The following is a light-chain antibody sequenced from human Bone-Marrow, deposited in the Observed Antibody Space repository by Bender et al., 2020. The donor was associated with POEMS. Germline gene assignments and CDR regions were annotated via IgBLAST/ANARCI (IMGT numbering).Light chain of an antibody. CDR2: FDS. Sequence: SYVLTQPPSVSVAPGETATITCGGNNIRSKSVHWYQQRPGQAPLVVIFFDSDRPSGIPDRFSGSNSGNPATLTISRVEAGDEADYYCQLWDSDTDHYVFGPGTDVTVL. J-gene: IGLJ1*01. V-gene: IGLV3-21*01. CDR3: QLWDSDTDHYV. CDR1: NIRSKS.